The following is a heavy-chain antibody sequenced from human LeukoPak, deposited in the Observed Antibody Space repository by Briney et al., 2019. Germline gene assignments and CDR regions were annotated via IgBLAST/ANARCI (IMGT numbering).Heavy chain of an antibody. CDR3: AIALRWTPISQYYFDY. D-gene: IGHD4-23*01. CDR2: ISGSGGST. Sequence: GGSLRLSCAASGFTFSSYAMSWVRQAPGKGLEWVSAISGSGGSTYYADSVKGRFTISRDNSKNTLYLQMNSLRAEDTAVYYCAIALRWTPISQYYFDYWGQGTLVTVSS. V-gene: IGHV3-23*01. J-gene: IGHJ4*02. CDR1: GFTFSSYA.